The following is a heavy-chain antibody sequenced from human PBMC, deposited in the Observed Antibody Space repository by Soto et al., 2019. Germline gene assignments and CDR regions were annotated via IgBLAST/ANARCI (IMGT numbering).Heavy chain of an antibody. J-gene: IGHJ4*02. D-gene: IGHD3-10*01. V-gene: IGHV3-7*01. CDR2: IKQDGSEK. CDR1: GFTFSTYA. CDR3: ARDDGSGSYYY. Sequence: GGSLRLSCAASGFTFSTYAMTWARQAPGKGLEWVANIKQDGSEKYYVDSVKGRFTISRDNAKNSLHLQMNSLRAEDTAVYYCARDDGSGSYYYWGQGTLVTVSS.